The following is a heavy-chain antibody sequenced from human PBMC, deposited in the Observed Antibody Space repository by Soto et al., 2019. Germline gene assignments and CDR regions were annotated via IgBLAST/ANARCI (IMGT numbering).Heavy chain of an antibody. J-gene: IGHJ6*02. V-gene: IGHV3-33*06. CDR2: IWYDGSNK. CDR1: GFTFSSYG. CDR3: ADDGDGRDV. Sequence: QVQLVESGGGVVQPGRSLRLSCAASGFTFSSYGMHWVRQAPGKGLEWVAVIWYDGSNKYYADSVKGRFTISRDNSKNTVYLQMTSVRADDTAVYYGADDGDGRDVWGQGTTVTVCS.